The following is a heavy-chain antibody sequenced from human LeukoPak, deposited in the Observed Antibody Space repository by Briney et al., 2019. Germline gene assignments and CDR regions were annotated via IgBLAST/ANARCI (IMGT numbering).Heavy chain of an antibody. D-gene: IGHD6-19*01. J-gene: IGHJ5*02. Sequence: PSEALSFTCTVSGGSISSYYWSWIRQPAGKGLEWIGRIYTSGSTNYNPSLKSRVTMSVDTSKNQFSLKLSSVTAADTAVYYCARGGVIAVAGTGWFDPWGQGTLVTVSS. CDR3: ARGGVIAVAGTGWFDP. CDR2: IYTSGST. CDR1: GGSISSYY. V-gene: IGHV4-4*07.